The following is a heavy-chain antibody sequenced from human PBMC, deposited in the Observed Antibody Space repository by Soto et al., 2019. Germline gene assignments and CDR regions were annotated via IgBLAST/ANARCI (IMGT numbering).Heavy chain of an antibody. D-gene: IGHD1-26*01. CDR1: GGSVTNSSYY. J-gene: IGHJ4*02. CDR3: VSQRTTVLTRAYFVY. Sequence: SETLSLTCTVSGGSVTNSSYYWGWIRQSPGKGLEWIGSVYYRGRSYSKSSVKSRVTISVDTSKNQCSLNFNSVTASDTALYYCVSQRTTVLTRAYFVYGGPGALVTVSS. V-gene: IGHV4-39*01. CDR2: VYYRGRS.